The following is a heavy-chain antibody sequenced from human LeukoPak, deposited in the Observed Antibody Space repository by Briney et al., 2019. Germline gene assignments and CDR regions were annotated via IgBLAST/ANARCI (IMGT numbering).Heavy chain of an antibody. CDR1: GGSISSGGYS. CDR3: ARAGGYCSSTSCDGYWFDP. Sequence: SETLSLTCAVSGGSISSGGYSWSWIRQPPGKGLEWIGYIYHSGSTYYNPSLKSRVTISVDRSKNQFSLKLRSVTAADTAVYYCARAGGYCSSTSCDGYWFDPWGQGTLVTVSS. J-gene: IGHJ5*02. CDR2: IYHSGST. V-gene: IGHV4-30-2*01. D-gene: IGHD2-2*01.